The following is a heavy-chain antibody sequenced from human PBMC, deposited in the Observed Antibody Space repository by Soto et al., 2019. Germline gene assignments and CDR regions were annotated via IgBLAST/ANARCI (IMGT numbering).Heavy chain of an antibody. CDR3: ARLWSRRITIFGVVTKNADY. D-gene: IGHD3-3*01. V-gene: IGHV1-69*13. J-gene: IGHJ4*02. CDR2: IISISGTA. CDR1: GGTFSSYV. Sequence: ASVKVSCKASGGTFSSYVISWVRQAPGQGLEWMGGIISISGTANYAQKFQGRVTITADESTSTAYMELSSLRSEDTAVYYCARLWSRRITIFGVVTKNADYWGQGTLVTVSS.